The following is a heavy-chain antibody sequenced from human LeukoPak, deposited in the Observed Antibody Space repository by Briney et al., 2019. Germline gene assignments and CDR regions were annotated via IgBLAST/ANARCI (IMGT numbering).Heavy chain of an antibody. D-gene: IGHD4-17*01. J-gene: IGHJ4*02. V-gene: IGHV4-38-2*02. Sequence: PSETLSLTCTVSGYSVSSAYYWGWIRQPPGKGLEWIGRIYHSGGTYYNPSLKSRVTISVDTSKNQFSLKLSSVTAADTAVYYCARVGRSSETVDYWGQGTPVTVPS. CDR1: GYSVSSAYY. CDR2: IYHSGGT. CDR3: ARVGRSSETVDY.